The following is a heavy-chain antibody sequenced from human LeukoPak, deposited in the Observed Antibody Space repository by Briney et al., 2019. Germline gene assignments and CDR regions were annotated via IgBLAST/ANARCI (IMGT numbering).Heavy chain of an antibody. J-gene: IGHJ5*02. CDR1: GYTFSSYE. V-gene: IGHV3-48*03. Sequence: QPGGSLRLSCAAPGYTFSSYEMNWVRQAPGKGLEWVSYISSSGSTIYYADSVKGRFTISRDNSKNTLYLQMNSLRAEDTAVYYCASTQRGLYNWFDPWGQGTLVTVSS. D-gene: IGHD3-16*01. CDR3: ASTQRGLYNWFDP. CDR2: ISSSGSTI.